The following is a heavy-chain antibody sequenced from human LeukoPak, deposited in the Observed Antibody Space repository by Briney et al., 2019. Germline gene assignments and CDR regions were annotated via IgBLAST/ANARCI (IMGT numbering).Heavy chain of an antibody. CDR2: IYYSGST. J-gene: IGHJ6*03. CDR1: GGSINSGGYS. V-gene: IGHV4-30-4*07. D-gene: IGHD2-2*01. Sequence: SETLSPTCAVSGGSINSGGYSWSWIRQPPGKGLEWIGNIYYSGSTYYNPSLKSRIIISIDTSKNQFSLKLRSVTAADTAVYYCARVGEVVVPAATYYYYHMDVWGKGTTVTISS. CDR3: ARVGEVVVPAATYYYYHMDV.